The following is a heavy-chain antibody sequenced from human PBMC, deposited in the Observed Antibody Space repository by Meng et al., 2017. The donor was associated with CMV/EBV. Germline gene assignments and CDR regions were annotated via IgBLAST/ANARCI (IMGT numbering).Heavy chain of an antibody. Sequence: GGSLRLSCAASGFTFSSYSMNWVRQAPGKGLEWVSSISSSSSYIYYADSVKGRVTISRDNAKNSLYLQMNSLRAEDTAVYYCATRYCSSTSCHSYYYGMDVWGQGTTVTVSS. J-gene: IGHJ6*02. CDR3: ATRYCSSTSCHSYYYGMDV. D-gene: IGHD2-2*01. CDR1: GFTFSSYS. V-gene: IGHV3-21*01. CDR2: ISSSSSYI.